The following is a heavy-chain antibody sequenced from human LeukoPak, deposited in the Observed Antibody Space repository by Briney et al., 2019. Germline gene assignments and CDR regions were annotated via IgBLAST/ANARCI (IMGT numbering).Heavy chain of an antibody. D-gene: IGHD3-3*01. J-gene: IGHJ3*02. CDR2: VYYTGRS. CDR3: ARGSITVVPAFDI. Sequence: SETLSLTCTLSGGSISTYFWSWIRQPPGKGLEWVGNVYYTGRSRYNPSLKSRATISVDTSKNQFSLKVNSVTAADTAVYYCARGSITVVPAFDIWGQGAMVTVSS. CDR1: GGSISTYF. V-gene: IGHV4-59*12.